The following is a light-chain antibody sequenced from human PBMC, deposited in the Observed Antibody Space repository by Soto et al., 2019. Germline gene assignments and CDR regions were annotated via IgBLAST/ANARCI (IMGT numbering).Light chain of an antibody. CDR2: GAS. CDR3: QQYGSSGT. Sequence: EIGMTHSPGAVSLSTEERASLSCRASQSVSNNYLAWYQQKPGQAPRLLIYGASNRATGIPDRFSGSGSGTDFTLTISRLEPEDFAVYYCQQYGSSGTFGQGTKVDIK. J-gene: IGKJ1*01. V-gene: IGKV3-20*01. CDR1: QSVSNNY.